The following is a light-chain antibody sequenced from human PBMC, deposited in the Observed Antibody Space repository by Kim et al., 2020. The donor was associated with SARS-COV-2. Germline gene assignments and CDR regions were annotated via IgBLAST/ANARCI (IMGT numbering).Light chain of an antibody. CDR2: DAS. Sequence: EIVLTQSPDTLSLSPGERGTLSCRASQNIFTYLAWYQQKPGQSPRLLIYDASKRATGIPTRFSGSGSGTEFTLTINSLEAEDFAVYYCQQRANWPITLGQGTRLEIK. J-gene: IGKJ5*01. V-gene: IGKV3-11*01. CDR1: QNIFTY. CDR3: QQRANWPIT.